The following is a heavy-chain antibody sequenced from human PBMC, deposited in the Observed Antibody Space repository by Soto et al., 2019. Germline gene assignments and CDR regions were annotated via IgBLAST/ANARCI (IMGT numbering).Heavy chain of an antibody. CDR1: GGSFSGYY. V-gene: IGHV4-34*01. D-gene: IGHD6-19*01. CDR2: INHSGST. Sequence: QVQLQQWGAGLLKPSETLSLTCAVYGGSFSGYYWSWIRQPPGKGLEWIGEINHSGSTNYNPSLKSRFTLSVDTSKNRFSLKLSSVTAADTAVYYCARVEQWLVRNGYFQHWGQGTLVTVSS. J-gene: IGHJ1*01. CDR3: ARVEQWLVRNGYFQH.